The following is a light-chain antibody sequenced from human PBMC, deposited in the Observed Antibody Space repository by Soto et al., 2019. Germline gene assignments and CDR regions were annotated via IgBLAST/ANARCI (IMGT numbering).Light chain of an antibody. V-gene: IGKV3-20*01. Sequence: DTVLTQSPGTLSLCPGESDTLXCRASQSVGSPYPAWYQQEPGHAPRILAYAASTMAHGTPDSFSGSGSATDFTPTISRLEPEDFAVYYRQQYGRSLITFGQGTKVDIK. CDR3: QQYGRSLIT. J-gene: IGKJ1*01. CDR2: AAS. CDR1: QSVGSPY.